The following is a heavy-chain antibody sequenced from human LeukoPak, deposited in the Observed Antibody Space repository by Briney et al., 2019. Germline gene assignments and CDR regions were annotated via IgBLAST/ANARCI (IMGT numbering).Heavy chain of an antibody. CDR1: GYTFTSYD. CDR2: MNPNSGNT. D-gene: IGHD3-22*01. J-gene: IGHJ4*02. Sequence: ASVKVSCKASGYTFTSYDINWVRQATGQGLERMGWMNPNSGNTGYAQKFQGRVTMTRNTSISTAYMELSSLRSEDTAVYYCARVLTYYYDRSVDYWGQGTLVTVSS. CDR3: ARVLTYYYDRSVDY. V-gene: IGHV1-8*01.